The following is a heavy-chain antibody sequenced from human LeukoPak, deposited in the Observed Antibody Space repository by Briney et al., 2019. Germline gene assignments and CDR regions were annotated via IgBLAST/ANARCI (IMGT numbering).Heavy chain of an antibody. Sequence: PGESLRLSCGASGLTVSSYGMSWVRQAPGKGLEWVSTIIGSAANTYYADSVKGRFTISRDDSKNTVYLQMNSLRAEDTAVYSCAKYTSGTSYRGLDQWGQGTLVTVSS. D-gene: IGHD3-10*01. CDR2: IIGSAANT. J-gene: IGHJ4*02. CDR1: GLTVSSYG. V-gene: IGHV3-23*01. CDR3: AKYTSGTSYRGLDQ.